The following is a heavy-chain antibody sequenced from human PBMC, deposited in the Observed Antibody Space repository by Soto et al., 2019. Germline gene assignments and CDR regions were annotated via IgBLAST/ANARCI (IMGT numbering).Heavy chain of an antibody. CDR1: GGTFSSYA. V-gene: IGHV1-69*01. Sequence: QVQLVQSGAEVKKPGSSVKVSCKASGGTFSSYAISWVRQAPGQGLEWMGGIIPIFGTANYAQKFQGRVTITADESTSTAYMELSSLRSEDTAVYYCARAVVVITTAPYYYYYGMDVWGQETTVTVSS. CDR2: IIPIFGTA. D-gene: IGHD3-22*01. J-gene: IGHJ6*02. CDR3: ARAVVVITTAPYYYYYGMDV.